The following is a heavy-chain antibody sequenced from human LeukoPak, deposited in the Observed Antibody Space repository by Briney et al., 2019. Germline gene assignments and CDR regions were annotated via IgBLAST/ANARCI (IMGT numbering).Heavy chain of an antibody. D-gene: IGHD6-13*01. Sequence: ASVKVSCKASGYTFTSYYMHWVRQAPGQGLECMGIINPSGGSTSYAQKFQGRVTMTRDTSTSTVYMELSSLRSEDTAVYYCARGSSSWSLYNWFDPWGQGTLVTVSS. J-gene: IGHJ5*02. CDR3: ARGSSSWSLYNWFDP. CDR2: INPSGGST. V-gene: IGHV1-46*01. CDR1: GYTFTSYY.